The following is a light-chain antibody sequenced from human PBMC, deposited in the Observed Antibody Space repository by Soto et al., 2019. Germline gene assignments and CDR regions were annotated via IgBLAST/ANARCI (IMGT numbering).Light chain of an antibody. J-gene: IGKJ4*01. V-gene: IGKV1-33*01. CDR2: GES. CDR1: QGISNY. CDR3: QQYDNCPLT. Sequence: IHMSQSPSSLSASVGDGVTITCQASQGISNYLDWYQQKPVKAPKILIYGESNLETGIPARFSGSGSGTEFNFTISSLQPEDIAAYYCQQYDNCPLTCGGGTKVDIK.